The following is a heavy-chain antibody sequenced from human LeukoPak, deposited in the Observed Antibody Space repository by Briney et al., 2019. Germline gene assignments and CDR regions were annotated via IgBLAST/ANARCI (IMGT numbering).Heavy chain of an antibody. V-gene: IGHV1-69*04. D-gene: IGHD3-9*01. CDR2: IIPILGIA. J-gene: IGHJ4*02. CDR3: ARDRHYDILTGSLFDY. CDR1: GGTFSSYT. Sequence: SVKVSCKASGGTFSSYTISWVRQAPGQGLEWMGRIIPILGIANYAQKFQGRVTITADKSTSTAYMELSSLRSEDTAVCYCARDRHYDILTGSLFDYWGQGTLVTVSS.